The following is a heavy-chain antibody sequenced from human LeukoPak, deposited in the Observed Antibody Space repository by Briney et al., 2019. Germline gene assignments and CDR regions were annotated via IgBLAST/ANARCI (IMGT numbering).Heavy chain of an antibody. Sequence: KPGGSLRLSCAASGFTFSDYYMSWIRQAPGKGLEWVSYISSSSSYTNYADSVKGRFTISRDNAKNSLYLQMSSLRAEDTAVYYCARRYSSSWYSADYWGRGTLVTVSS. CDR2: ISSSSSYT. CDR3: ARRYSSSWYSADY. V-gene: IGHV3-11*03. CDR1: GFTFSDYY. D-gene: IGHD6-13*01. J-gene: IGHJ4*02.